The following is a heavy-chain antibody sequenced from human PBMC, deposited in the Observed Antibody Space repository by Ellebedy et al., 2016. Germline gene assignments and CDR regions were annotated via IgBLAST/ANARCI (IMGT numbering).Heavy chain of an antibody. J-gene: IGHJ4*02. V-gene: IGHV3-11*01. CDR1: GFTFSDYY. CDR3: ATTKGEYWPY. CDR2: ISSSGTTI. D-gene: IGHD2-8*02. Sequence: GESLKISXVASGFTFSDYYMSWIRQAPGKGLEWVSYISSSGTTINYADSVKGRFTISRDNAKNSLYLQMNSLTADDTAVYYCATTKGEYWPYWGQGTLVTVSS.